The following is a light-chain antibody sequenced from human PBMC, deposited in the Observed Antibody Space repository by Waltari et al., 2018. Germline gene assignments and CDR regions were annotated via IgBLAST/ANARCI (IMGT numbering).Light chain of an antibody. J-gene: IGKJ1*01. CDR2: DAS. CDR3: QQYNDYSWT. CDR1: QSLGRG. Sequence: DIQMTQSPSTLSAFVGVRVTITCRASQSLGRGVAWYQQNPGKAPKLLIYDASNLESGVPSRFSGSGSGTEFTLTITSLQPDDFASYYCQQYNDYSWTFGQGTKVEIK. V-gene: IGKV1-5*01.